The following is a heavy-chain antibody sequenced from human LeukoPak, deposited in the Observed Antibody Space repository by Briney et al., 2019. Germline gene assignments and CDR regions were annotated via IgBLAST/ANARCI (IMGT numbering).Heavy chain of an antibody. CDR3: ARAFDGP. Sequence: SETLSLTCTVSGCSISSSSYYWGWIRPPPGKGLEWIGSIYYSGSTYYNPSLKSRVTISVDTSKNQFSLKLSSVTAADTAVYYCARAFDGPWGQGTLVTVSS. CDR1: GCSISSSSYY. V-gene: IGHV4-39*01. D-gene: IGHD3-16*01. CDR2: IYYSGST. J-gene: IGHJ5*02.